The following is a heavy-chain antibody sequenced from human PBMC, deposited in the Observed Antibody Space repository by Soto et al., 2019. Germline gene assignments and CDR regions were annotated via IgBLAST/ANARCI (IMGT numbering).Heavy chain of an antibody. CDR1: GFIFSRYE. J-gene: IGHJ5*02. Sequence: GGSLRLSCAASGFIFSRYEMNWVRQAPGKGLEWISDISSSGSTKYYADSVKGRFTISRDNARKSLYLQMNSLRAEDTAVYYCARAGGSGWYDNWFDPWGQGTLVTVSS. D-gene: IGHD6-19*01. CDR2: ISSSGSTK. V-gene: IGHV3-48*03. CDR3: ARAGGSGWYDNWFDP.